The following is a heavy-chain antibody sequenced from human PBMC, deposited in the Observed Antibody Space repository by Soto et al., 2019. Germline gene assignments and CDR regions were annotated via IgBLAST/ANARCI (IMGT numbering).Heavy chain of an antibody. CDR1: GFTFTDAW. D-gene: IGHD2-2*02. V-gene: IGHV3-15*01. Sequence: NPGGSLRLSCAASGFTFTDAWMSWVRQVPGKGLEWVGRVKSKNDGGTGDYAASVKGRFTISRDDSKNTLYLQMDSLKTEDTAVYYCTARYCRKSSCYMFYHYYDGMDVWGQGTTVTVSS. CDR3: TARYCRKSSCYMFYHYYDGMDV. CDR2: VKSKNDGGTG. J-gene: IGHJ6*02.